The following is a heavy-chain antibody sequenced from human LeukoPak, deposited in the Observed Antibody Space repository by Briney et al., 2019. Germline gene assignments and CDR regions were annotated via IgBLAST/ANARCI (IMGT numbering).Heavy chain of an antibody. V-gene: IGHV3-66*01. Sequence: GGSLRLSCVASGFTVRSSYMSWVRQAPGKGLEWVSLIYSGGSTFYAESVKGRFTISRDNSKNTLYLQMNSLRAEDTAVYYCAKDLVVVPAAFDYWGQGTLVTVSS. J-gene: IGHJ4*02. CDR3: AKDLVVVPAAFDY. CDR2: IYSGGST. D-gene: IGHD2-2*01. CDR1: GFTVRSSY.